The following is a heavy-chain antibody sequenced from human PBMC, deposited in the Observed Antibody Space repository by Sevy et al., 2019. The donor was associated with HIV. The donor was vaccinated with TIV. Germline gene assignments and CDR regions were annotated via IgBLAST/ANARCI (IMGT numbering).Heavy chain of an antibody. Sequence: GGSLRLSCAASGFTFSSYWMSWVRLAPGKGLEWVASRNQDGSEKDSVDSVKGRFTISRDNAKNSLYVQMNSLKADDTAVYYCAGDITIFGVVPYGMDVWGQGTTVTVSS. V-gene: IGHV3-7*01. J-gene: IGHJ6*02. CDR3: AGDITIFGVVPYGMDV. CDR2: RNQDGSEK. D-gene: IGHD3-3*01. CDR1: GFTFSSYW.